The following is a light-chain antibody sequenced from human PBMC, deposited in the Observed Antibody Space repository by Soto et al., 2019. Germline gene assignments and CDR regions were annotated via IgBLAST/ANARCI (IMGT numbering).Light chain of an antibody. CDR2: EVS. CDR1: SSDLGSHNY. J-gene: IGLJ3*02. CDR3: SSTAGNNNLV. V-gene: IGLV2-8*01. Sequence: QSALTQSPSASGSPGQSVTISCTGTSSDLGSHNYVAWYQHHPGKAPKLMIYEVSKRPSGVPDRFSGSKSGNTASLTVSGLQAEDEAVYYCSSTAGNNNLVFGGGTQLTVL.